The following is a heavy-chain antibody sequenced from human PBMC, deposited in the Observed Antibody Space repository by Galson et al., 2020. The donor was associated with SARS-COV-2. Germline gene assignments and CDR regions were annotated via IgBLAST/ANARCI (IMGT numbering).Heavy chain of an antibody. CDR2: IKSKTDGGTT. CDR3: TRVYGDSSRASGGF. Sequence: GGSLRLSCVASGFTFSNAWMNWVRQAPGKGLEWVGRIKSKTDGGTTDYAAPVKGRFTISRDDSKNTLYLQMNSLKTEDTAVYYCTRVYGDSSRASGGFGGQGTMVTVSS. CDR1: GFTFSNAW. J-gene: IGHJ3*01. V-gene: IGHV3-15*07. D-gene: IGHD4-17*01.